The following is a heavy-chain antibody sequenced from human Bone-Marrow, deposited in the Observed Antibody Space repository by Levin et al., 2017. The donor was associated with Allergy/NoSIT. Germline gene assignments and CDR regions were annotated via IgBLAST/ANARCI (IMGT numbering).Heavy chain of an antibody. CDR2: IYSGGST. Sequence: GESLKISCAASGFTVSSNYMSWVRQAPGKGLEWVSVIYSGGSTYYADSVKGRFTISRDNSKNTLYLQMNSLRAEDTAVYYCARDRSGYEGYWFDPWGQGTLVTVSS. V-gene: IGHV3-53*01. J-gene: IGHJ5*02. CDR1: GFTVSSNY. CDR3: ARDRSGYEGYWFDP. D-gene: IGHD3-22*01.